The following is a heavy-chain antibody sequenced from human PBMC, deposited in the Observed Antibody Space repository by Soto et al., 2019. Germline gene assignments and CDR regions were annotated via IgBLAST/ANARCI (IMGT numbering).Heavy chain of an antibody. V-gene: IGHV4-30-4*01. CDR1: GDSISDVDYY. Sequence: QVQLQESGPGLVKPSQTLSLTCTVSGDSISDVDYYWSWVRQTPREGLEWIGAFYDSGTSYYSPSIKSRMTISVDSSKNQCSLTLTSVTAADTALYYWARGTRDYFDTTGPGYGMDVWGQGTTVTVSS. D-gene: IGHD3-22*01. CDR2: FYDSGTS. CDR3: ARGTRDYFDTTGPGYGMDV. J-gene: IGHJ6*02.